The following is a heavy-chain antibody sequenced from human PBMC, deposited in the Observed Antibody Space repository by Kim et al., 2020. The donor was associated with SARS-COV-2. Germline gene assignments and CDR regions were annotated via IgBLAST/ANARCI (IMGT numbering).Heavy chain of an antibody. CDR3: ARLPRERSVLDGDY. Sequence: HPVKARLTISRDNAKNTLYLQMNSLRAEDTAVYYCARLPRERSVLDGDYWGQGTLVTVSS. J-gene: IGHJ4*02. V-gene: IGHV3-74*01. D-gene: IGHD2-8*02.